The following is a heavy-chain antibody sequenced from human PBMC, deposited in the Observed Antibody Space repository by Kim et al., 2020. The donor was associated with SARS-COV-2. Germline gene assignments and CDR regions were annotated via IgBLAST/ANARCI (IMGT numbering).Heavy chain of an antibody. CDR1: GDSISSGGYY. CDR2: MYYSGSS. D-gene: IGHD2-15*01. CDR3: ARGYCSGGSCYPGVGY. J-gene: IGHJ4*02. V-gene: IGHV4-31*03. Sequence: SETLSLTCTVSGDSISSGGYYWSWIRQYPGMGLEWIAYMYYSGSSYYNPSLKNRVIMSVDASKNQLSLKLTSMTAADTAVYYCARGYCSGGSCYPGVGYWGQGTLVIVSS.